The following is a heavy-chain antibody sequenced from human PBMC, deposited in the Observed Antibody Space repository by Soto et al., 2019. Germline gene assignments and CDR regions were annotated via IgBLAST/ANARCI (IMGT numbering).Heavy chain of an antibody. Sequence: ASVKVSCKASGYTFTSYYMHWVRQAPGQGLEWMGIINPSGGSTSYAQKFQGRVTMTRDTSTSTVYMELSSLRSEDTAVYYCASTSEGIAAALYYYGMDVWGQGTTVTV. CDR3: ASTSEGIAAALYYYGMDV. D-gene: IGHD6-13*01. V-gene: IGHV1-46*01. CDR1: GYTFTSYY. CDR2: INPSGGST. J-gene: IGHJ6*02.